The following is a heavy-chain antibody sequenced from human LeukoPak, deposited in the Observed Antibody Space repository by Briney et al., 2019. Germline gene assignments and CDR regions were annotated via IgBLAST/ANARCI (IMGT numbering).Heavy chain of an antibody. CDR3: ARLSSGWYGRELDWFDP. Sequence: GGSLRLSCAASGFTFSDYYMIWIRQAPGKGLEWVSYISSSGSTIYYADSVKGRFTISRDNAKNSLYLQMNSLRAEDTAVYYCARLSSGWYGRELDWFDPWGQGTLVTVSS. J-gene: IGHJ5*02. CDR2: ISSSGSTI. CDR1: GFTFSDYY. D-gene: IGHD6-19*01. V-gene: IGHV3-11*04.